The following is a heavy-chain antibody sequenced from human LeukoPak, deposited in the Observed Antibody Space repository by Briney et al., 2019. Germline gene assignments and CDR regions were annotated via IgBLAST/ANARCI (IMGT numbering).Heavy chain of an antibody. CDR2: ISGSGGST. Sequence: AGGSLRLSCAASGFTFSSYAMSWVRQAPGKGLEWVSAISGSGGSTYYADSVKGRFTISRDNAKNSLYLQMNSLRAEDTAVYYCARDRARIAARRDAFDIWGQGTMVTVSS. CDR3: ARDRARIAARRDAFDI. CDR1: GFTFSSYA. J-gene: IGHJ3*02. D-gene: IGHD6-6*01. V-gene: IGHV3-23*01.